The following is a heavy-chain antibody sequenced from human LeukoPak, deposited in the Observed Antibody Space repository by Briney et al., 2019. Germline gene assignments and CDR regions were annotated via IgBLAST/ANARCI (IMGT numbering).Heavy chain of an antibody. CDR1: GFTFSSYS. CDR2: ISSSGSTI. D-gene: IGHD2-2*01. CDR3: ARDVPFFIH. J-gene: IGHJ4*02. V-gene: IGHV3-48*04. Sequence: GGSLRLSCAASGFTFSSYSMNWVRQAPGKGLEWVSYISSSGSTIYYADSVKGRFTISRDNAKNSLYLQMNSLRAEDTAVYYCARDVPFFIHWGQGTLVTVSS.